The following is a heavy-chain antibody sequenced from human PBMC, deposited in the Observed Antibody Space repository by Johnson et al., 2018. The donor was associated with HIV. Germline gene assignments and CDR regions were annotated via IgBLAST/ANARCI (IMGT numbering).Heavy chain of an antibody. V-gene: IGHV3-30*18. Sequence: QMQLVESGGGLVQPGRSLRLSCAASGFTFDHYAMHWVRQGPGKGLEWVAVIWYDGSNKYYADSVKGRFTISRDNSKNTLYLQMNSLRAEDTAVYYCAKDAPQEKAFDIWGQGTMVTVSS. J-gene: IGHJ3*02. CDR3: AKDAPQEKAFDI. CDR2: IWYDGSNK. D-gene: IGHD5-24*01. CDR1: GFTFDHYA.